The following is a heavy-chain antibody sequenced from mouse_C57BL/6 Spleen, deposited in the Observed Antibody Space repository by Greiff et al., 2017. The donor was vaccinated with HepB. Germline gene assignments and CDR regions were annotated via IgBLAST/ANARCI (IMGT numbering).Heavy chain of an antibody. J-gene: IGHJ2*01. CDR3: ARGGDGYYGY. CDR1: GYAFSSSW. CDR2: IYPGDGDT. Sequence: VQLQQSGPELVKPGASVKISCKASGYAFSSSWMNWVKQRPGKGLEWIGRIYPGDGDTNYNGKFKGKATLTADKSSSKAYMQLSSLTSEDSAVYFCARGGDGYYGYWGQGTTLTVSS. D-gene: IGHD2-3*01. V-gene: IGHV1-82*01.